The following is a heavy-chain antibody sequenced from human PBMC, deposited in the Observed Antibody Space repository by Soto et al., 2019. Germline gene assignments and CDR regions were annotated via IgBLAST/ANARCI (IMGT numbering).Heavy chain of an antibody. CDR1: GFSLSTSGMC. Sequence: SGPTLVNPTQTLTLTCTFSGFSLSTSGMCVSWIRQPPGKALEWLALIDWDDDKYYSTSLKTRLTISKDTSKNQVVLTMTNMDPVDTATYYCARIRRAAAGRYSFDYWGQGTLVTVSS. CDR2: IDWDDDK. CDR3: ARIRRAAAGRYSFDY. J-gene: IGHJ4*02. D-gene: IGHD6-13*01. V-gene: IGHV2-70*01.